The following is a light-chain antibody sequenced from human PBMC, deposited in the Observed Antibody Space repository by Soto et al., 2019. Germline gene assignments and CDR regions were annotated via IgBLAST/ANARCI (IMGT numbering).Light chain of an antibody. J-gene: IGLJ2*01. CDR3: SSYTSTYVV. CDR1: SSDVGGYNY. CDR2: DVS. V-gene: IGLV2-14*01. Sequence: QSVLTQPASVSGSPGQSITISCTGTSSDVGGYNYVSWYQQHPGKAPKLMIYDVSNRPSGVSNRFSGSKSGNTASLTISGLQAEDEADYYGSSYTSTYVVFGGGTQLTVL.